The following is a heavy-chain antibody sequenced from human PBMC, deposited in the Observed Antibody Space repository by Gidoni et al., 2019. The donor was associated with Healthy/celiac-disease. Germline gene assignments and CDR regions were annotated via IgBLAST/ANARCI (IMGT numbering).Heavy chain of an antibody. CDR3: AKDRGYCSSTSCYVMWAYYYYGMDV. Sequence: EVQLLESGGGLVQPGGSLRLSCAASGFTFSSYAMSWVRQAPGKGLEWVSAISGSGGSTYYADSVKGRFTISRDNSKNTLYLQMNSLRAEDTAVYYCAKDRGYCSSTSCYVMWAYYYYGMDVWGQGTTVTVSS. CDR1: GFTFSSYA. CDR2: ISGSGGST. V-gene: IGHV3-23*01. J-gene: IGHJ6*02. D-gene: IGHD2-2*01.